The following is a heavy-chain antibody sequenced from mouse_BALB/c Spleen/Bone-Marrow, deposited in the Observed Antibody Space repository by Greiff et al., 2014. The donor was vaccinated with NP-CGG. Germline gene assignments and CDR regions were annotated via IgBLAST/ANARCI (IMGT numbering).Heavy chain of an antibody. CDR2: IRTXXXXXXX. J-gene: IGHJ2*01. CDR1: GFAFSDTW. Sequence: EVQGVESGGGLVQPGGSMKLXCAXSGFAFSDTWLDWVRQSPEKGPEWVAEIRTXXXXXXXXXXXXXXXXFTISRDDSISSVYLQMNSLRAEDTGIYYCXPHPXXXWGQGTTLTVSS. V-gene: IGHV6-6*01. CDR3: XPHPXXX.